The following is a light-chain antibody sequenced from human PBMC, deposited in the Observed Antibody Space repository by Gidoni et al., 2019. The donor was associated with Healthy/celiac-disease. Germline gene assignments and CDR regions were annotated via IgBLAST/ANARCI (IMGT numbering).Light chain of an antibody. Sequence: ELVLPQSQATLPVSPGERATLSCRASQSVSSNLAWYQQKPGQAPRLLIYGASTRATGIPARFSGSGSGTEFTLTISSLQSEDFAVYYCQQYNNWPPLTFGGGTKVEIK. CDR2: GAS. CDR1: QSVSSN. CDR3: QQYNNWPPLT. J-gene: IGKJ4*01. V-gene: IGKV3-15*01.